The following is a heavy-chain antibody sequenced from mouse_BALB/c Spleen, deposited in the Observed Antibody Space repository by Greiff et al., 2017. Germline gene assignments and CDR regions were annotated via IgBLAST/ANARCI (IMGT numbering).Heavy chain of an antibody. V-gene: IGHV1S81*02. Sequence: QVHVKQSGAELVKPGASVKLSCKASGYTFTSYYMYWVKQRPGQGLEWIGEINPSNGGTNFNEKFKSKATLTVDKSSSTAYMQLSSLTSEDSAVYYCTREYDAWFAYWGQGTLVTVSA. D-gene: IGHD2-14*01. CDR1: GYTFTSYY. CDR3: TREYDAWFAY. J-gene: IGHJ3*01. CDR2: INPSNGGT.